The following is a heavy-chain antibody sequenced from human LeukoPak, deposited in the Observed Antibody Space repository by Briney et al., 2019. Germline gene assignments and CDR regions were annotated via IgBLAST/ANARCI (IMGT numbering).Heavy chain of an antibody. CDR1: GGSISSYY. V-gene: IGHV4-4*07. D-gene: IGHD6-19*01. J-gene: IGHJ3*02. Sequence: SDSLSLTCTVSGGSISSYYWSWIRQPAGKGLEWIGRIYTSGSTNYNPSLKSRVTMSVDTSKNQFSLKLSSVTAADTAVYYCASPRAVDPDAFDIWGPGTMVTVSS. CDR2: IYTSGST. CDR3: ASPRAVDPDAFDI.